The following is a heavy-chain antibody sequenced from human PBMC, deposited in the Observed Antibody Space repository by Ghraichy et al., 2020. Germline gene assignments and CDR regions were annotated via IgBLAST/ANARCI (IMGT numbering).Heavy chain of an antibody. CDR1: GGAISSSAYS. V-gene: IGHV4-30-2*01. D-gene: IGHD1-7*01. CDR2: VYYDGST. Sequence: SETLSLTCAVSGGAISSSAYSWTWVRQPPEKGLEWIAYVYYDGSTYYNPSLKSRVTISLDNSKNQFSLELTSVTAADTAVYYCARALNYVGFYYLGQGTLVPVSS. J-gene: IGHJ4*02. CDR3: ARALNYVGFYY.